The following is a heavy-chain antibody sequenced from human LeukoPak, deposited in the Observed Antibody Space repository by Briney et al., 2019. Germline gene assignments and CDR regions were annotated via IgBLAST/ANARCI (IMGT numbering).Heavy chain of an antibody. Sequence: PGGSLRLSCAASGFTFSSYGMHWVRQAPGKGLEWVAVIWYDGSNKYYADSVKGRFTISRDNSKNTLYLQMNSLRAEDTAVYYCARDPGWGWLRCIDYWGQGTLVTVSS. CDR1: GFTFSSYG. CDR3: ARDPGWGWLRCIDY. CDR2: IWYDGSNK. D-gene: IGHD5-12*01. V-gene: IGHV3-33*01. J-gene: IGHJ4*02.